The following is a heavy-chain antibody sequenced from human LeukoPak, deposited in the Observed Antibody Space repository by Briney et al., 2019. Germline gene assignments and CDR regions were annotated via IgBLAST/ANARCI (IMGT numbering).Heavy chain of an antibody. CDR1: GYSFTSYW. CDR3: ARHETYCGGDCYSPAHFDY. D-gene: IGHD2-21*02. CDR2: IYPGDSDT. Sequence: GESLMISCKGSGYSFTSYWIGWARQMPGKGLEWMGIIYPGDSDTRCSPSFQGQVTISADKSISTAYLQWSSLKASDTAMYYCARHETYCGGDCYSPAHFDYWGQGTLVTVSS. J-gene: IGHJ4*02. V-gene: IGHV5-51*01.